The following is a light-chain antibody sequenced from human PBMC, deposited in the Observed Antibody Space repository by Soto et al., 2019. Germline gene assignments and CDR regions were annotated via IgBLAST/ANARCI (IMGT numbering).Light chain of an antibody. CDR2: RAS. Sequence: DIRMTQSPSTLSASAGDRVTITCRASQSISSYLAWYQQRPGKPPKLLVYRASSLESGVPSRFSGSGYGTEFTLTISSLQPDDFAAYYCQQCYSYPWTFGQGTKVDIK. J-gene: IGKJ1*01. V-gene: IGKV1-5*03. CDR1: QSISSY. CDR3: QQCYSYPWT.